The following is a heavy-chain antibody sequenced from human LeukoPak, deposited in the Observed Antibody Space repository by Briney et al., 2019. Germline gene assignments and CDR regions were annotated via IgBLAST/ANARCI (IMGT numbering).Heavy chain of an antibody. D-gene: IGHD6-6*01. J-gene: IGHJ4*02. CDR2: IYYRGST. CDR1: GGSISSGDYY. Sequence: SQTLSLTCTVSGGSISSGDYYWSWIRQPPGKGLEWIGYIYYRGSTYYNPSLKSRVTISVDTSKNQFSLKLSSVTAADTAVYYCASPPGGSSYDGYFDYWGQGTLVTVSS. V-gene: IGHV4-30-4*08. CDR3: ASPPGGSSYDGYFDY.